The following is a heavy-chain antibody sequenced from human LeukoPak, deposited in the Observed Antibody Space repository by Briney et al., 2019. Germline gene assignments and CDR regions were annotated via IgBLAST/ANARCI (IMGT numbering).Heavy chain of an antibody. J-gene: IGHJ4*02. Sequence: GGSLRLSCAASGFTFSSYSTNWVRQAPGKGLEWVSYISSSSSTIYYADSVKGRFTISRDNAKNSLYLQMNSLRDEDTAVYYCAGYSSGWYGFDYWGQGTLVTVSS. CDR2: ISSSSSTI. CDR3: AGYSSGWYGFDY. V-gene: IGHV3-48*02. CDR1: GFTFSSYS. D-gene: IGHD6-19*01.